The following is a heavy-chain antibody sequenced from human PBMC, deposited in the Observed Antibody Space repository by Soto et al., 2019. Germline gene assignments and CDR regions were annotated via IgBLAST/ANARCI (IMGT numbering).Heavy chain of an antibody. CDR1: GFTFSSYS. Sequence: EVQLVESGGGLVQPGGSLRLSCAASGFTFSSYSMNWVRQAPGKGLEWVSYISSSSNTIYYADSVKGRFTISRDNAKNSLFLQMNSLSAEDTAVYYCARRTTGNAFDIWGQGTMVTVSS. J-gene: IGHJ3*02. CDR2: ISSSSNTI. CDR3: ARRTTGNAFDI. D-gene: IGHD4-17*01. V-gene: IGHV3-48*01.